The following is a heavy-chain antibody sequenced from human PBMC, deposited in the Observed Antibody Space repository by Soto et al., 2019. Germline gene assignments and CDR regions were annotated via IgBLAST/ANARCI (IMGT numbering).Heavy chain of an antibody. D-gene: IGHD2-21*02. Sequence: SETLSLTCTVSGGSISSSSYYWGWIRQPPGKGLEWIGSIYYSGSTYYNPSLKSRVTISVDTSKNQFSLKLSSVTAADTAVYYCARNRVTQSDYWGQGTLVTVSS. CDR3: ARNRVTQSDY. CDR2: IYYSGST. V-gene: IGHV4-39*01. J-gene: IGHJ4*02. CDR1: GGSISSSSYY.